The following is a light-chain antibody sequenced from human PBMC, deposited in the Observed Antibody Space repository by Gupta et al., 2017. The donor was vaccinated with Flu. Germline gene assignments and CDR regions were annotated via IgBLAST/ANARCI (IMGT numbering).Light chain of an antibody. Sequence: DIQMTQSPSSLSASVGDRVTITCRASQGIRDELGWYQQKPGKAPKRLIYAASSLQSGVPSRFSGSGSGTEFTLTITSLQPEDFATYYCLQHNKYPLTFGGGTEVEIK. V-gene: IGKV1-17*01. J-gene: IGKJ4*01. CDR1: QGIRDE. CDR2: AAS. CDR3: LQHNKYPLT.